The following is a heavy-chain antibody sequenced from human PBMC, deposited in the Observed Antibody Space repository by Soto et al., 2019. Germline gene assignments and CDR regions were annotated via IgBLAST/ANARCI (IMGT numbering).Heavy chain of an antibody. CDR2: MNTGTGST. J-gene: IGHJ4*02. V-gene: IGHV1-3*04. CDR3: ARGGAAVAGSYFDS. Sequence: ASVKVSCKASGYRFSSYAIHWVRQAPGQRLEWMGWMNTGTGSTKYSQKVRGRVTITRDTSASTAYMELMSLRPEDTAVYYCARGGAAVAGSYFDSWGQGTLVTVSS. D-gene: IGHD6-19*01. CDR1: GYRFSSYA.